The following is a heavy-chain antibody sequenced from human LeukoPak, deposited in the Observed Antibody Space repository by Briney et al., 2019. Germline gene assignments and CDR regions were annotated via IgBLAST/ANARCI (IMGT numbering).Heavy chain of an antibody. CDR2: IYYSGST. CDR3: ARGDLWFGELAHDY. Sequence: SETLSLTCTVSGGSISSSGYYWSWSRQPPGKGLEWIGYIYYSGSTNYNLSLKSRVTISVDTSKNQFSLKLSSVTAADTAVYYCARGDLWFGELAHDYWGQGTLVTVSS. J-gene: IGHJ4*02. CDR1: GGSISSSGYY. D-gene: IGHD3-10*01. V-gene: IGHV4-61*08.